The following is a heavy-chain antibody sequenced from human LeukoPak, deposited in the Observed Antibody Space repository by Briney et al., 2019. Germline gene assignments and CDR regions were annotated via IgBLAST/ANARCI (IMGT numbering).Heavy chain of an antibody. CDR1: GGSVSSSSYY. Sequence: PSETLSLTCTVSGGSVSSSSYYWGWIRQPPGKGLEWIGSIYYSGSTYYNPPLKSRVTISVDTSKNQFSLKLSSVTAADTAVYYCARRSKWVGAAFDIWGQGTMVTVSS. CDR2: IYYSGST. J-gene: IGHJ3*02. D-gene: IGHD1-26*01. V-gene: IGHV4-39*01. CDR3: ARRSKWVGAAFDI.